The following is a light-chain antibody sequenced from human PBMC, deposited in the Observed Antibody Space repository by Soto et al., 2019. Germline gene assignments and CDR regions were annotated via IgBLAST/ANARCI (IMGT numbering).Light chain of an antibody. J-gene: IGKJ5*01. CDR3: QQYNNWPPIT. V-gene: IGKV3-15*01. CDR1: QSVSGN. Sequence: EMMMTQSPATLSVSPGERATLSCRASQSVSGNLAWYQQKPGQAPRLLIYGASTRATGLPARFSGSGSGTEFTLTISSLQSEDFAVYYCQQYNNWPPITFGQGTRVEIK. CDR2: GAS.